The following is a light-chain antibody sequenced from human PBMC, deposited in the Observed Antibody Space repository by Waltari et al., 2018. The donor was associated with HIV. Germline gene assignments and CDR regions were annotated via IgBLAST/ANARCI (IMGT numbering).Light chain of an antibody. CDR2: GAS. J-gene: IGKJ2*01. CDR3: QQYYSTPPAT. Sequence: DIQITQPPSSLSASVGDRVTITCRASQAINNSLAWYQQKPGKAPKLLLYGASRLESGVPSRFSGSGSGTDYTLTISSLQPEDFASFYCQQYYSTPPATFGQGTKLEIK. V-gene: IGKV1-NL1*01. CDR1: QAINNS.